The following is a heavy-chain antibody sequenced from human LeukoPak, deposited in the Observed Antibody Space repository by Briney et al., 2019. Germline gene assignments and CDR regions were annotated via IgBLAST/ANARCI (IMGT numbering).Heavy chain of an antibody. CDR2: IYYSGST. D-gene: IGHD1-26*01. CDR3: ARGRNRWELHY. V-gene: IGHV4-61*08. CDR1: GGSISSGGYY. J-gene: IGHJ4*02. Sequence: ASETLSLTCTVSGGSISSGGYYWSWIRQHPGKGLEWIGYIYYSGSTNYNPSLKSRVTISVDTSKNQFSLKLSSVTAADTAVYYCARGRNRWELHYWGQGTLVTVS.